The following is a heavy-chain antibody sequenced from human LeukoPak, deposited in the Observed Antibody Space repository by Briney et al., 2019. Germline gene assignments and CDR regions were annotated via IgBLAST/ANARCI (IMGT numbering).Heavy chain of an antibody. V-gene: IGHV4-39*07. CDR2: IYYTGNT. CDR1: GDSIIGYY. CDR3: ARSRRSYYIDY. D-gene: IGHD1-26*01. J-gene: IGHJ4*02. Sequence: SETLSLTCSVSGDSIIGYYWGWIRQPPGKGLEWIGNIYYTGNTYYNSSLKSRVTISLDTSKNQFSLKVISMTAADTAVYYCARSRRSYYIDYWGQGTLVTVSS.